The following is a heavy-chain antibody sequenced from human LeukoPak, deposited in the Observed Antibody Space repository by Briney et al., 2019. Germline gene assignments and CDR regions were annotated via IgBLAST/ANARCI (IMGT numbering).Heavy chain of an antibody. CDR3: ARISVVSRSGPLDY. J-gene: IGHJ4*02. V-gene: IGHV3-33*01. Sequence: GGSLRLSCAASGFTFSTYGMHWVRQAPGKGLEWVAVIWYDGSNKYYADSVKGRLSISRDNSKNTLYLEMNSLRAEDAAVYYCARISVVSRSGPLDYWGQGTLVTVSS. CDR1: GFTFSTYG. CDR2: IWYDGSNK. D-gene: IGHD3-10*01.